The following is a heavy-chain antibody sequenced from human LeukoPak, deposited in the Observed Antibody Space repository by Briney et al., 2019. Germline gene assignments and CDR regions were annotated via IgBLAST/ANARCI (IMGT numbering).Heavy chain of an antibody. J-gene: IGHJ4*02. CDR1: GGSFSGYY. CDR2: INHSGST. CDR3: ARLDEPYDYVWGSYRPSYYFDY. Sequence: SETLSLTCAVYGGSFSGYYWSWIRQPPGKGLEWIGEINHSGSTNYNPSLKSRVTISVDTSKNQFSLKLSSVTAADTAVYYCARLDEPYDYVWGSYRPSYYFDYWGQGTLVTVSS. V-gene: IGHV4-34*01. D-gene: IGHD3-16*02.